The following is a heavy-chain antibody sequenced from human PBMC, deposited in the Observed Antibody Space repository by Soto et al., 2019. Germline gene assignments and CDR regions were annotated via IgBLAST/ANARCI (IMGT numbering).Heavy chain of an antibody. D-gene: IGHD1-7*01. J-gene: IGHJ4*02. Sequence: ASVKVSCKAYGYTFTGYYMHWVRQAPGQGLEWMGWINPNSGGTNYAQKFQGRVTMTRDTSISTAYMELSRLRSDDTAVYYCARDIRYNWNYLLHWGQGTLVTVSS. CDR2: INPNSGGT. CDR1: GYTFTGYY. CDR3: ARDIRYNWNYLLH. V-gene: IGHV1-2*02.